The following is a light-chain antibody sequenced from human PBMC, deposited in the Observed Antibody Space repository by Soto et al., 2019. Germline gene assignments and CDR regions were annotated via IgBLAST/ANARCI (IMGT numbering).Light chain of an antibody. CDR2: SVS. CDR3: LHHGRSLWT. CDR1: QSVSNDY. V-gene: IGKV3-20*01. J-gene: IGKJ1*01. Sequence: EMVLTLSLCTLSLSPGARATLXCRSSQSVSNDYVAWVQQKPGQTPRLLIYSVSSRATGIPDRFSGSGSGTDFTLTISRLEPEDFAMYYCLHHGRSLWTFGQGTQVEIK.